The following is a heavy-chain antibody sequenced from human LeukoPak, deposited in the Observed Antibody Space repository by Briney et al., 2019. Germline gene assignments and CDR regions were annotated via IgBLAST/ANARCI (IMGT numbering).Heavy chain of an antibody. CDR1: GGSISSSTYY. D-gene: IGHD5-12*01. V-gene: IGHV4-39*07. J-gene: IGHJ2*01. CDR3: SRGARPTRWYFDL. CDR2: LYYSGST. Sequence: SETLSLTCTVSGGSISSSTYYWGGIRQPPGKGLEWIRTLYYSGSTYYDPSLKSRVTISVDTSKNQFSLKMSSVTAADTAVYYCSRGARPTRWYFDLWGRGTLVTVSS.